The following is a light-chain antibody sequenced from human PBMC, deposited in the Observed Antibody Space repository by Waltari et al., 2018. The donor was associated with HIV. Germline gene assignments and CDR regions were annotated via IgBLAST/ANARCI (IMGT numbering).Light chain of an antibody. CDR1: RGIENY. V-gene: IGKV1-33*01. J-gene: IGKJ2*03. CDR2: DAT. CDR3: QHHHSLPFS. Sequence: DIRMTQSPSFLSASLGDRVTITCQASRGIENYLSWYQHKPGKAPRLLIYDATELETGVPSRFSGSGSGTDFTFIITSLQSEDIATYCCQHHHSLPFSFGQGTKLDI.